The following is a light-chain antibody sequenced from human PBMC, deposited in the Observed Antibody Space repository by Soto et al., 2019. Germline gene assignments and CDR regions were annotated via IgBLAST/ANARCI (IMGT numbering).Light chain of an antibody. CDR1: SSNIGAGYD. V-gene: IGLV1-40*01. CDR2: DNN. Sequence: QSVLTQPPSVSGSPGQRGTISCTGASSNIGAGYDVHWYQQFSGTAPKLLIYDNNNRPSGVPDRFSASKSGTSASLAITGLQAEDEADYYCQSYDSSLSGSTVFGTGTKVTVL. J-gene: IGLJ1*01. CDR3: QSYDSSLSGSTV.